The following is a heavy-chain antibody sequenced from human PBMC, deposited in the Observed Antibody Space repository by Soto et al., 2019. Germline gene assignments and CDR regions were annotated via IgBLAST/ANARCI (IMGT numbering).Heavy chain of an antibody. J-gene: IGHJ4*02. CDR1: GFTFSSYA. Sequence: EVQLVESGGGLVQPGGSLRLSCSASGFTFSSYAMHWVRQAPGKGLEYVSAISSNGGSTYYADSVKGRFTISRDNSKNTLYLQMSSLRAEDTAVYYCVKEGRPSIAAAGLYYFDYWGQGTLVTVSS. CDR3: VKEGRPSIAAAGLYYFDY. CDR2: ISSNGGST. D-gene: IGHD6-13*01. V-gene: IGHV3-64D*06.